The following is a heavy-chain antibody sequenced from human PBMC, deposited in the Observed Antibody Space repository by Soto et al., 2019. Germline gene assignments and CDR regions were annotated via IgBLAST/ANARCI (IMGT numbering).Heavy chain of an antibody. CDR3: ARASRMGSALDPDAFEI. J-gene: IGHJ3*02. CDR2: IYYNGAT. D-gene: IGHD3-3*01. CDR1: GDSISNGAYY. Sequence: QVQLQEAGPGLVKPSQTLTLTCTVSGDSISNGAYYWSWIRQHPGKGLEWIGNIYYNGATYYSLSLKSRTTMSVDTFKNHFSLKLSSLTAADTAVYYCARASRMGSALDPDAFEIWGQGTMVTVSS. V-gene: IGHV4-31*03.